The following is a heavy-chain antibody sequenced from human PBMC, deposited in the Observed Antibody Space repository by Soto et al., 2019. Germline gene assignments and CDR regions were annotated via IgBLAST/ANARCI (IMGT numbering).Heavy chain of an antibody. CDR3: ARGEGDVEWIVQFDY. J-gene: IGHJ4*02. CDR1: GTPISYSY. CDR2: VYNSGST. Sequence: SDTLYLACTVCGTPISYSYWTWIRQPPGKGLEWIGYVYNSGSTNYNPSLKSRVTISEDTSKKQFSLTLNSVTAADTAVYYCARGEGDVEWIVQFDYWGQGTLVTVSS. V-gene: IGHV4-59*07. D-gene: IGHD3-3*01.